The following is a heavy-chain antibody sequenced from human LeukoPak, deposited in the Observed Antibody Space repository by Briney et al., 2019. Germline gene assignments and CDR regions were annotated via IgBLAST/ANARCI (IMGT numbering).Heavy chain of an antibody. V-gene: IGHV4-39*02. CDR2: IYYSGST. J-gene: IGHJ4*02. Sequence: SETLSLTFTVSGGSISSSSYYWGWLRQPPGKGLEWSGSIYYSGSTYYNPSLKSRITISVDTTKNQYFLMLSSVTAADTAVYYCAKEHRERIQLCSFVYWGQGTLVTVSS. D-gene: IGHD5-18*01. CDR3: AKEHRERIQLCSFVY. CDR1: GGSISSSSYY.